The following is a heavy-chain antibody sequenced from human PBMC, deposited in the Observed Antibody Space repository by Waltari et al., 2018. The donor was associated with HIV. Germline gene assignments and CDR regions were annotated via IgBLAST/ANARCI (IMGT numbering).Heavy chain of an antibody. CDR3: AKARTYYDIFYYGMDV. V-gene: IGHV3-30*18. CDR2: ISYDGSNK. CDR1: GFTFSSYG. Sequence: QVQLVESGGGVVQPGRSLRLSCAASGFTFSSYGMHWVRQAPGKGLEWVAVISYDGSNKYYADSVKGRFTISRDNSKNTLYLQMNSLRAEDTAVYYCAKARTYYDIFYYGMDVWGQGTTVTVSS. D-gene: IGHD3-9*01. J-gene: IGHJ6*02.